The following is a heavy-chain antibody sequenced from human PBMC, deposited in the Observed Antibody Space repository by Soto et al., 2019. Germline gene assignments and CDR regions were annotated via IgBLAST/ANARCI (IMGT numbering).Heavy chain of an antibody. Sequence: QAQLVQSGAEVKKPGASVKVSCKASGYTFTSYDMNWVRQATGQGLEWMGSLSPHKGKTGFAEKFQGRITLTTNTSLKTACMVLRGLKSEDKAAYYCARRQEYERLWGQGTLGTVSS. J-gene: IGHJ1*01. CDR2: LSPHKGKT. D-gene: IGHD3-16*01. CDR3: ARRQEYERL. CDR1: GYTFTSYD. V-gene: IGHV1-8*01.